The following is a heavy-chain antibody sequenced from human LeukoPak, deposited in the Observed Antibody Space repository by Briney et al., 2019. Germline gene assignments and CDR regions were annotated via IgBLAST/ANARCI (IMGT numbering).Heavy chain of an antibody. J-gene: IGHJ5*02. CDR1: GFTFSSYA. D-gene: IGHD3-10*01. Sequence: GGSLRLSCAASGFTFSSYAMSWVRQAPGKGLEWVSVIYSGGSTYYADSVKGRFTISRDNSKNTLYLQMNSLRAEDTAVYYCARAHYYGSKSRGWFDPWGQGTLVTVSS. CDR3: ARAHYYGSKSRGWFDP. CDR2: IYSGGST. V-gene: IGHV3-66*01.